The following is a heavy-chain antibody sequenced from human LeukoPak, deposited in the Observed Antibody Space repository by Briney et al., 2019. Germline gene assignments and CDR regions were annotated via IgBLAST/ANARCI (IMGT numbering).Heavy chain of an antibody. CDR3: ATGPGYSSSW. V-gene: IGHV3-7*01. CDR2: IKQDGSEK. J-gene: IGHJ4*02. Sequence: PGGSLRFSCAAFGFTFSSYRMSWVRQAPGKGLEWVANIKQDGSEKYYVDSVKGRFTISRDNAKNSLYLQMNSLRAEDTAVYYCATGPGYSSSWWGQGTLVTVSS. D-gene: IGHD6-13*01. CDR1: GFTFSSYR.